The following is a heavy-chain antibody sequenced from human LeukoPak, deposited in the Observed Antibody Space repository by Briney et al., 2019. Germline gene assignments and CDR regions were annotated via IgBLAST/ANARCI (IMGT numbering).Heavy chain of an antibody. CDR3: ARGDLFYY. CDR1: GGSFSGYY. V-gene: IGHV4-34*01. Sequence: SETLSLTCAVYGGSFSGYYWSWIRQPPGKGLEWIGEINHSGSTNYNPSLKSRVTISVDTSKNQFSLKLSSVTAADTAVYYCARGDLFYYWGQGTLVTVSS. D-gene: IGHD3-3*01. CDR2: INHSGST. J-gene: IGHJ4*02.